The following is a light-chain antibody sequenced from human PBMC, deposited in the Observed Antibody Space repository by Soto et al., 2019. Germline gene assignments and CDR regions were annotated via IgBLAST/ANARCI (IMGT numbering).Light chain of an antibody. CDR1: QTISSW. CDR2: KAS. CDR3: QHYNSYSEA. J-gene: IGKJ1*01. V-gene: IGKV1-5*03. Sequence: DIQMTHSPSTRSGSLRDKVMITRRASQTISSWLAWYQQKPGKAPKLLIYKASTLKSGVPSRFSGSGSGTEFTLTISSLQPDDFATYYCQHYNSYSEAFGQGTNVDI.